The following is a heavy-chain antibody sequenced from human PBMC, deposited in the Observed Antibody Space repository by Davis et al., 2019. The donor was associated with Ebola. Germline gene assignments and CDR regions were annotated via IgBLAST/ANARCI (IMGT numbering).Heavy chain of an antibody. Sequence: AASVKVSCKASGYTFTSYYMHWVRQAPGQGLEWMGIINPSGGSTSYAQKFQDRVTMTRDTSTSTVYMELSSLRSEDTAVYYCARVLGGYGYPYYYYYYGMDVWGQGTTVTVSS. J-gene: IGHJ6*02. D-gene: IGHD5-18*01. CDR3: ARVLGGYGYPYYYYYYGMDV. CDR1: GYTFTSYY. CDR2: INPSGGST. V-gene: IGHV1-46*01.